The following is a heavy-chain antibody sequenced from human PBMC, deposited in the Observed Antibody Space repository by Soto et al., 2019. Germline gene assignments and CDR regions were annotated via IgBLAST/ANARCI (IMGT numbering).Heavy chain of an antibody. CDR3: AREDESSGHAGTFQ. V-gene: IGHV3-30*03. CDR1: GFIFSGYV. CDR2: VSSDGNSK. Sequence: GGSLRLSCAASGFIFSGYVMHWVRLAPGKGLEWVAGVSSDGNSKHYPDSVKGRFTISRDNSKNTLFLEMDSLSVEDTAVYYCAREDESSGHAGTFQ. D-gene: IGHD3-22*01. J-gene: IGHJ1*01.